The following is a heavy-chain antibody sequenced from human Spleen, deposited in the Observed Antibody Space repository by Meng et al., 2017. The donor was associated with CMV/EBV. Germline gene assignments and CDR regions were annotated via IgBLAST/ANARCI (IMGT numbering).Heavy chain of an antibody. V-gene: IGHV1-18*01. CDR2: IGAYNGDT. D-gene: IGHD3-16*01. CDR1: GYTFSNYG. Sequence: ASVKVSCKASGYTFSNYGISWVRQAPGQGLEGMGWIGAYNGDTNYAQKYQGRVTMTTDTSTSTAYMELRSLRSDDTAVYYCAKDYTPGYDCFDPWGQGTLVTVSS. CDR3: AKDYTPGYDCFDP. J-gene: IGHJ5*02.